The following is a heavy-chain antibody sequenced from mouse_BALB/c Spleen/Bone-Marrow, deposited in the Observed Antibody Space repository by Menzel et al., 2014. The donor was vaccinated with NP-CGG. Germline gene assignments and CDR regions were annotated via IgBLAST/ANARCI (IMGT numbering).Heavy chain of an antibody. D-gene: IGHD1-2*01. CDR3: VRSRLRDWYFDV. CDR1: GNTFTSYD. V-gene: IGHV1S56*01. J-gene: IGHJ1*01. CDR2: IFPGDSTT. Sequence: QVHVKQSGVELVKPGASVKLSSKASGNTFTSYDINWVRQRPEQGLEWIGWIFPGDSTTKYNEKFKGKATLSTDKSSSTVHTQLSRLTSEDSAVYFCVRSRLRDWYFDVWGAGTTVTISS.